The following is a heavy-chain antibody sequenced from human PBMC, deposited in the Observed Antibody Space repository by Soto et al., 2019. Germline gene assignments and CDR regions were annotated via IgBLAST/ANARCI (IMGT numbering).Heavy chain of an antibody. CDR3: ARAEKPNYYDSRGYIY. CDR2: IYYSGST. Sequence: SETLSLTCTVSGGSISGYYWSWIRQPPGKGLEWIGYIYYSGSTNYNPSLKSRVTISVGTSKNQFSLKLSSVTAADTAVYYCARAEKPNYYDSRGYIYWGQGTLVTVSS. D-gene: IGHD3-22*01. CDR1: GGSISGYY. V-gene: IGHV4-59*01. J-gene: IGHJ4*02.